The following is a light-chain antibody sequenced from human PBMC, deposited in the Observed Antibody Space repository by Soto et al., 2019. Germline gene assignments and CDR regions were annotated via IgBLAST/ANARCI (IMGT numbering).Light chain of an antibody. V-gene: IGKV3-11*01. CDR2: DAS. Sequence: EILLTQSPATLSLSPGERATLSCRASQSVGSYLAWYQHKPGQAPRLLIYDASNRATGVPARFSGSGSGTDFTLTTSSLEPEDFAVYYCQQRSDWGITFAQGTRLEIX. CDR3: QQRSDWGIT. J-gene: IGKJ5*01. CDR1: QSVGSY.